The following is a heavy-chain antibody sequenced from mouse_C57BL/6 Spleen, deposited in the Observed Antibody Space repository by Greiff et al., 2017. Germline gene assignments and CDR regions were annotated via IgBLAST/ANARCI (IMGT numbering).Heavy chain of an antibody. Sequence: QVQLQQPGAELAKPGASVKLSCKASGYTFTSYWMHWVKQRPGQGLEWIGMIHPNSGSTNYNEKFKSKATLTVDKSSSTAYMQLSSLTSEDSAVYYCAISSLMVTTLYYYAMDYWGQGTSVTVSS. J-gene: IGHJ4*01. CDR3: AISSLMVTTLYYYAMDY. D-gene: IGHD2-3*01. V-gene: IGHV1-64*01. CDR1: GYTFTSYW. CDR2: IHPNSGST.